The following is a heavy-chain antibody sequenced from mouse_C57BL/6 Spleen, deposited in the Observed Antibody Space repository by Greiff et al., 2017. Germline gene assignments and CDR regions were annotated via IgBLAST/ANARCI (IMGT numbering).Heavy chain of an antibody. Sequence: QVQLQQSGPELVKPGASVKISCKASGYAFSSSWMNWVKQRPGKGLEWIGRIYPGDGDTNYNGKFKGKATLTADKSSSTAYMQLSSLTSEDSEVYFSARARDYGSSYVGSWAYWGQGTLVTVYA. D-gene: IGHD1-1*01. CDR3: ARARDYGSSYVGSWAY. CDR1: GYAFSSSW. J-gene: IGHJ3*01. V-gene: IGHV1-82*01. CDR2: IYPGDGDT.